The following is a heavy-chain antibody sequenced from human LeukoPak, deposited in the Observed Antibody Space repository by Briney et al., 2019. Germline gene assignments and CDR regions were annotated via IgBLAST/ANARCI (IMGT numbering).Heavy chain of an antibody. J-gene: IGHJ6*03. CDR2: IRYDGSNK. Sequence: WGSLRLSCAASGFTFSSYGIHWVRQAPGKGLECVAFIRYDGSNKYYTDSVKGRFTISRDNSKNTLYLQMNSLRAEDTAVYYCAKGRGWEASYYYYYMDVWGKGTTVTISS. CDR1: GFTFSSYG. CDR3: AKGRGWEASYYYYYMDV. D-gene: IGHD1-26*01. V-gene: IGHV3-30*02.